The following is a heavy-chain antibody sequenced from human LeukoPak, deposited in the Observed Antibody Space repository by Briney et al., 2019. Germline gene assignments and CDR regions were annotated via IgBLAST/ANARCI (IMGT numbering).Heavy chain of an antibody. CDR3: ATSGSFWDIVVVVAATHTHAFDI. J-gene: IGHJ3*02. CDR2: VDPEDGET. Sequence: ASVKISCKVSGYTFTDYYMHWVQQAPGKGIEWMGLVDPEDGETIYAEKFQGRVTITADTSTDTAYMELSSLTSEDTAVYYCATSGSFWDIVVVVAATHTHAFDIWGQGTMVTVSS. D-gene: IGHD2-15*01. V-gene: IGHV1-69-2*01. CDR1: GYTFTDYY.